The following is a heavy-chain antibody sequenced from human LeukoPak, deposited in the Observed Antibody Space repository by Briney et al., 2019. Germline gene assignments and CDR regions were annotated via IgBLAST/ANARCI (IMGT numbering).Heavy chain of an antibody. D-gene: IGHD3-10*01. J-gene: IGHJ4*02. V-gene: IGHV3-30-3*01. CDR3: ARDRGRKNYFDY. CDR1: GFTFSIYA. Sequence: GGSLRLSCAACGFTFSIYAMHWVRQAPGKGLEWVAVISYDGSNKYYADSVKGRFTISRDNSKNTLYLQMNSLRAEDTAVYYCARDRGRKNYFDYWGQGTLVTVSS. CDR2: ISYDGSNK.